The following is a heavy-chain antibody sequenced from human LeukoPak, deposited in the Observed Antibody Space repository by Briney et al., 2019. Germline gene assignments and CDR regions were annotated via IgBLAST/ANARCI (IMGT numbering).Heavy chain of an antibody. D-gene: IGHD3-10*01. CDR2: VNGDGSAT. Sequence: GGSLRLSCAASGFTFSNHWMHWVRQAPGKGLVWVSRVNGDGSATNYADSVKGRFTISRDNAKNTLYLQMNSLRPEDTAVYYCARNHYGSVDYWGQGTLVTVSS. CDR3: ARNHYGSVDY. J-gene: IGHJ4*02. V-gene: IGHV3-74*01. CDR1: GFTFSNHW.